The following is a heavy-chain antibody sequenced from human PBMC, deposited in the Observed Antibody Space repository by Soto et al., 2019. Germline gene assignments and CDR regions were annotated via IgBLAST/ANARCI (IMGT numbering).Heavy chain of an antibody. Sequence: VQLVESGGGVVQPGRSLRLSCAASGFTFSDYAMHWVRQAPGKGLEWVAVVSHDGRNTHYADSVKGRLTISRGSSKNTVSLEMTSLRAEDTAVYYCAKGGRQWLVTSDFNYWGQGALVTVSS. J-gene: IGHJ4*02. CDR1: GFTFSDYA. CDR3: AKGGRQWLVTSDFNY. D-gene: IGHD6-19*01. CDR2: VSHDGRNT. V-gene: IGHV3-30*18.